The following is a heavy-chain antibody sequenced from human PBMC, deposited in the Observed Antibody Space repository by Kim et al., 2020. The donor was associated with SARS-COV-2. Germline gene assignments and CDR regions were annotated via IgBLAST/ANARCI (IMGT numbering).Heavy chain of an antibody. D-gene: IGHD2-21*02. CDR2: IYPGDSDT. CDR3: ARRGAVGRDSYWFDP. CDR1: GYSFTSYW. Sequence: GESLQISCKGSGYSFTSYWIGWVRQMPGKGLEWMGIIYPGDSDTRYSPSFQGQVTISADKSISTAYLQWSSLKASDTAMYYCARRGAVGRDSYWFDPWGQGTLVTVSS. J-gene: IGHJ5*02. V-gene: IGHV5-51*01.